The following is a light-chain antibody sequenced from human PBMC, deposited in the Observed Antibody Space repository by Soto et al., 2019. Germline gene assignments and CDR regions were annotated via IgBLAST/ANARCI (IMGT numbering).Light chain of an antibody. Sequence: EIVMTQSPATLSVSPGERATLSCRASHSVSSNLAWYQQKPGQAPRLLIYGASTRATGIPARFSGSGSGTEFALTISSLQSEDFAVYYCQQCNNWPRTFGQGTKVDIK. J-gene: IGKJ1*01. CDR2: GAS. CDR1: HSVSSN. V-gene: IGKV3-15*01. CDR3: QQCNNWPRT.